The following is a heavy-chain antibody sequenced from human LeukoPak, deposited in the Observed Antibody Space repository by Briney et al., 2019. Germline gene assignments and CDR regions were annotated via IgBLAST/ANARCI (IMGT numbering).Heavy chain of an antibody. CDR1: GGSFSGYY. CDR2: INHSGST. Sequence: SETLSLTCAVYGGSFSGYYWSWIRQPPGKGLEWIGEINHSGSTNYNPSLKSRVTISVDTSKNQFSLKLSSVTAADTAVYYCARLVFTRLGSSGYYQMSQGSGLWGQGTLVTVSS. D-gene: IGHD3-3*01. CDR3: ARLVFTRLGSSGYYQMSQGSGL. V-gene: IGHV4-34*01. J-gene: IGHJ4*02.